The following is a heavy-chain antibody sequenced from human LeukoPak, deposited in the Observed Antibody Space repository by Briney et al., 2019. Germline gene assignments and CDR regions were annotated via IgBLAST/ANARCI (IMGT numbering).Heavy chain of an antibody. D-gene: IGHD6-13*01. CDR2: ISYDGSNK. J-gene: IGHJ4*02. CDR1: GFTFSSYG. Sequence: PGRSLRLSCAASGFTFSSYGMHWVRQAPGKGLEWVAVISYDGSNKYYADSVKGRFTISRDNSKNTLYLQMNSLRAEDTAVYYCAKDKAQTQRFYSSSWWQFDYWGQGTLVTVSS. CDR3: AKDKAQTQRFYSSSWWQFDY. V-gene: IGHV3-30*18.